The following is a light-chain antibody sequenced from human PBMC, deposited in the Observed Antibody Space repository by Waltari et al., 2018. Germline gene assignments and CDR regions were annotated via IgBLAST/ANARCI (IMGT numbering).Light chain of an antibody. CDR3: QSADTTDYVL. V-gene: IGLV3-25*03. J-gene: IGLJ2*01. CDR2: KDS. CDR1: ALSPQV. Sequence: SSGLTQPPSMSVSPGLTARITCPGDALSPQVVHWYQQKPGQAPVMVIFKDSERPSEIPERFSGSTSGTTGTLTISGVQAEDEADYYCQSADTTDYVLFGGGTSLTVL.